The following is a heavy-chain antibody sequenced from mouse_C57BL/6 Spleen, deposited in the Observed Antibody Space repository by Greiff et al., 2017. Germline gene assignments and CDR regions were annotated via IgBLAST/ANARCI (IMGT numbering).Heavy chain of an antibody. CDR1: GYTFTDYE. CDR3: FLPAWFAY. J-gene: IGHJ3*01. D-gene: IGHD2-1*01. CDR2: IDPETGGT. Sequence: VQLQESGAELVRPGASVTLSCKASGYTFTDYEMHWVKQTPVHGLEWIGAIDPETGGTAYNQKFKGKAILTADKSSSTAYMELRSLTSEDSAVYYCFLPAWFAYWGQGTLVTVSA. V-gene: IGHV1-15*01.